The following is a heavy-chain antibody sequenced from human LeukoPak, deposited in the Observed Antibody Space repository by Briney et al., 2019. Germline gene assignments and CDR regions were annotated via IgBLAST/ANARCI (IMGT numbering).Heavy chain of an antibody. CDR3: ARDRGSGYNWFDP. D-gene: IGHD3-10*01. J-gene: IGHJ5*02. V-gene: IGHV3-49*04. CDR2: IRSKAYGGTT. CDR1: GFTFSDYA. Sequence: GGSLRLSCTTSGFTFSDYAIIWVRQAPGKGLEWVGFIRSKAYGGTTECAASVRGRFTISRDDSKSIAYLQMNSLKTEDTAVYYCARDRGSGYNWFDPWGQGTLVTVSS.